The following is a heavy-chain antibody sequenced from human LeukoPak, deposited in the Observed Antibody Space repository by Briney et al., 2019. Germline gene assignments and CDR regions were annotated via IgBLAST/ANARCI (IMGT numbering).Heavy chain of an antibody. V-gene: IGHV3-23*01. J-gene: IGHJ2*01. D-gene: IGHD5-12*01. Sequence: GGSLRLSCAASGFTFSSYAMSWVRQAPGKGLEWVSAISGSGGSTFYADSVKGRFTISRDNSKNTLYLQMNSLRAEDTAVYYCAKEGDGDSGYTYWYFDLWGRGTLVTVSS. CDR1: GFTFSSYA. CDR2: ISGSGGST. CDR3: AKEGDGDSGYTYWYFDL.